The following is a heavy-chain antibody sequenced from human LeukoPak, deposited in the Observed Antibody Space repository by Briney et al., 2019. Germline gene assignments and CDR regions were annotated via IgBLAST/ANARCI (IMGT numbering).Heavy chain of an antibody. CDR3: ARDHCSSTSCYEDAFDI. Sequence: GGSLRLSCAASGFTFSDYYMSWIRQAPGKGLEWVSYVSSSGSIIYNGDSVWGRFTISRDNAKNSLYLQMNSLRAEDTAVYYCARDHCSSTSCYEDAFDIWGQGTMVTVSS. CDR1: GFTFSDYY. V-gene: IGHV3-11*04. D-gene: IGHD2-2*01. CDR2: VSSSGSII. J-gene: IGHJ3*02.